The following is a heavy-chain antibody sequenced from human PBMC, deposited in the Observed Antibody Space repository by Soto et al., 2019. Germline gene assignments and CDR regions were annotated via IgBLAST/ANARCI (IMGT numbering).Heavy chain of an antibody. J-gene: IGHJ4*02. CDR3: ASPKSDSSGWYYFDY. Sequence: SETLSLTCAVSSGSISSSNWWSWVRQPPGKGLEWIGEIYHSGSTNYNPSLKSRVTISVDKSKNQFSLKLSSVTAADTAVYYCASPKSDSSGWYYFDYWGQGTLVTVSS. CDR1: SGSISSSNW. V-gene: IGHV4-4*02. CDR2: IYHSGST. D-gene: IGHD6-19*01.